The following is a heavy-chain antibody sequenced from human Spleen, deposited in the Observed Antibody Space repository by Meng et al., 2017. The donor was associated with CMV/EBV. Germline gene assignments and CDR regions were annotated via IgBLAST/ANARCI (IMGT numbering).Heavy chain of an antibody. CDR2: IYYSGST. Sequence: SLTCTVSGGSISSSSYYWGWIRQHPGKGLEWIGSIYYSGSTYYNPSLKSRVTISVDTSKNQFSLKLSSVTAADTAVYYCATPYGDYGYWDQGTLVTVSS. V-gene: IGHV4-39*01. J-gene: IGHJ4*02. CDR3: ATPYGDYGY. CDR1: GGSISSSSYY. D-gene: IGHD4-17*01.